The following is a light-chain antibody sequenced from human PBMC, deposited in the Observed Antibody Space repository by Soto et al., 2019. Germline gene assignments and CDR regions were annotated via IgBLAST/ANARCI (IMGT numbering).Light chain of an antibody. Sequence: QSALTQPRSVSGSPGQSVTISCTGTSSDVGGYNYVSWYQQHPGKAPKLMIYDVSKRPSGVPDRFSGSKSGNTASLTISGLQAEDEADYYCCSYAGSYIFYVFGTGTKVPS. CDR1: SSDVGGYNY. CDR2: DVS. J-gene: IGLJ1*01. CDR3: CSYAGSYIFYV. V-gene: IGLV2-11*01.